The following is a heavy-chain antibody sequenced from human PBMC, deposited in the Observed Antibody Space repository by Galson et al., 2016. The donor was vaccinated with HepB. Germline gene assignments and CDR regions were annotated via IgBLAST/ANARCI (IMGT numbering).Heavy chain of an antibody. CDR3: ARAPTFDYDVSGYYPYYFDC. D-gene: IGHD3-22*01. CDR1: GFTFSRFG. V-gene: IGHV3-33*01. Sequence: SLRLSCAPSGFTFSRFGMHWVRQAPGKGLEWVAAIWYDGSNKYYADSVKGRFAISRDNRKNTLYLQMDSLRAEDTAVYFCARAPTFDYDVSGYYPYYFDCWGQGTLVTVSS. J-gene: IGHJ4*02. CDR2: IWYDGSNK.